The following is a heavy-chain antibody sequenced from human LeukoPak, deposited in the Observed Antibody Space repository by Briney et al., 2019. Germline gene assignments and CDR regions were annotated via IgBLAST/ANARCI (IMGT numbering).Heavy chain of an antibody. CDR1: GFTFSSYG. V-gene: IGHV3-30*02. CDR2: IRYDGSNK. D-gene: IGHD5-12*01. CDR3: ARDRDIVATMDGMDV. Sequence: GGSLRLSCAASGFTFSSYGMHWVRQAPGKGLEWVAFIRYDGSNKYYADSVKGRFTISRDNSKNTLYLQMNSLRAEDTAVYYCARDRDIVATMDGMDVWGQGTTVTVSS. J-gene: IGHJ6*02.